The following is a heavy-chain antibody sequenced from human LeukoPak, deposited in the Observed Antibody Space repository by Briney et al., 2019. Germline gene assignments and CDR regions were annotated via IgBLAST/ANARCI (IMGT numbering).Heavy chain of an antibody. V-gene: IGHV1-46*01. Sequence: ASVKVSCKASGYTFTSYYMHWVRQAPGQGLEWMGIINPSGGSTSYAQKFQGRVTMTRDTSTSTVYMEPSSLRSEDTAVYYCARGHLWFGEFRSPYGMDVWGQGTTVTVSS. J-gene: IGHJ6*02. CDR2: INPSGGST. CDR1: GYTFTSYY. D-gene: IGHD3-10*01. CDR3: ARGHLWFGEFRSPYGMDV.